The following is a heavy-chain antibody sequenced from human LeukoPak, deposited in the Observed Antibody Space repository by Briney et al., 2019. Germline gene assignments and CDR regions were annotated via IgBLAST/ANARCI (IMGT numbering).Heavy chain of an antibody. D-gene: IGHD5-12*01. CDR3: ARYHSGYDFFDY. CDR1: GGSISSGGYS. V-gene: IGHV4-30-2*01. CDR2: IYHSGST. J-gene: IGHJ4*02. Sequence: SQTLSLTCAVSGGSISSGGYSWSWIRQPPGKGLEWIGYIYHSGSTYYNPSLKSRVTISVDRSKNQFSLKLSPVTAADTAVYYCARYHSGYDFFDYWGQGTLVTVSS.